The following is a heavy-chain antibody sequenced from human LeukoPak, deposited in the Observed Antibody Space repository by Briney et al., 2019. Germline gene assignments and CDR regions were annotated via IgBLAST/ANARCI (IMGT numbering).Heavy chain of an antibody. CDR2: ISGSGGST. CDR1: GGSFSGYY. CDR3: AKIGYYDSSGYYDTFDY. Sequence: ETLSLTCAVYGGSFSGYYWSWVRQAPGKGLEWVSAISGSGGSTYYADSVKGRFTISRDNSKNTLYLQMNSLRAEDTAVYYCAKIGYYDSSGYYDTFDYWGQGTLVTVSS. V-gene: IGHV3-23*01. D-gene: IGHD3-22*01. J-gene: IGHJ4*02.